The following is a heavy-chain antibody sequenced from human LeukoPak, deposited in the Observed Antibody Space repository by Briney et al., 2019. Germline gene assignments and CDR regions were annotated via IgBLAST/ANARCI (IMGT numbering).Heavy chain of an antibody. Sequence: ASVKVSCKASGGTFSSYAISWVRQAPGQGLEWMGGIIPIFGTANYAQKFQGRVTITADKSTSTAYMELSSLRSEDTAVYYCATRESWELTSHDAFDIWGQGTMVTVSS. D-gene: IGHD1-26*01. CDR1: GGTFSSYA. CDR2: IIPIFGTA. V-gene: IGHV1-69*06. J-gene: IGHJ3*02. CDR3: ATRESWELTSHDAFDI.